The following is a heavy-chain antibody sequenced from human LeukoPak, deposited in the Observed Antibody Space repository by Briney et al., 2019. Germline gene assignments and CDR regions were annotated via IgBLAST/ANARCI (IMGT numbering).Heavy chain of an antibody. Sequence: GESLKISCKGSVYNFPNNWIVWARQLRGKALEGMGIICPGYSDTRYSPSFRGQVTISADKSISTAYRQWNSLKASDTAMYYCARSTGDGYIYEYWGQGTLVTVSS. CDR2: ICPGYSDT. CDR1: VYNFPNNW. V-gene: IGHV5-51*01. CDR3: ARSTGDGYIYEY. J-gene: IGHJ4*02. D-gene: IGHD5-24*01.